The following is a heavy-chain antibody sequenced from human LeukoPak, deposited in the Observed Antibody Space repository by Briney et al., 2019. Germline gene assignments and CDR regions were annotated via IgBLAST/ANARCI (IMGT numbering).Heavy chain of an antibody. J-gene: IGHJ4*02. D-gene: IGHD3-22*01. CDR2: IWYDGSNK. V-gene: IGHV3-33*01. CDR1: GFTFSNYD. Sequence: GGSLRLSCAVSGFTFSNYDMHWVRQAPGKGLEWVAVIWYDGSNKYYADSVKGRFTISRDNSKNTLYLQMNSLRAEDTAVYYCAREGQDSSGYKHFDYWGQGTLVTVSS. CDR3: AREGQDSSGYKHFDY.